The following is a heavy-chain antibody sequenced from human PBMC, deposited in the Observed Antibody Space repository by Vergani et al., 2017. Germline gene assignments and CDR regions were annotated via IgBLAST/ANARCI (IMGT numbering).Heavy chain of an antibody. CDR3: ASELGYYVSRGYRY. CDR1: GFTFSSYW. D-gene: IGHD3-22*01. J-gene: IGHJ4*02. CDR2: IKQDGSEK. Sequence: EVQLVESGGGLVQPGGSLRLSCAASGFTFSSYWMSWVRQAPGKGLEWVANIKQDGSEKYYVDSVKGRFTISRDNAKNSLYLQMNSLRAEDTAVYYCASELGYYVSRGYRYWGQGTLVTVSS. V-gene: IGHV3-7*01.